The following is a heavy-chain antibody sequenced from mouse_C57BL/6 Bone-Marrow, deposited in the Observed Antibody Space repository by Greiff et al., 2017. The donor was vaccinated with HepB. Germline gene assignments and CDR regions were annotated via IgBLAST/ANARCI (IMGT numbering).Heavy chain of an antibody. Sequence: EVKVEESGGGLVKPGGSLKLSCAASGFTFSDYGMHWVRQAPEKGLEWVAYISSGSSTIYYADTVKGRFTISRDNAKNTLFLQMTSLRSEDTAMYYCARPTGMWYFDVWGTGTTVTVSS. CDR2: ISSGSSTI. D-gene: IGHD4-1*01. V-gene: IGHV5-17*01. CDR1: GFTFSDYG. CDR3: ARPTGMWYFDV. J-gene: IGHJ1*03.